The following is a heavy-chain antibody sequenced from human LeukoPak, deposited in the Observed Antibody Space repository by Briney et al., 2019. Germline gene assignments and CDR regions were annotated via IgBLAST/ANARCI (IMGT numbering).Heavy chain of an antibody. J-gene: IGHJ4*02. D-gene: IGHD6-13*01. V-gene: IGHV4-59*03. Sequence: SETLSLTCTVSGGSISGYYWSWIRQPPGKGLEWIGYIYYTGSTNYNPSLKSRVTISVDTSKNQFSLKLNSVTAADTAVYYCAKYLAATGESHFDYWGQGTLVTVSS. CDR3: AKYLAATGESHFDY. CDR2: IYYTGST. CDR1: GGSISGYY.